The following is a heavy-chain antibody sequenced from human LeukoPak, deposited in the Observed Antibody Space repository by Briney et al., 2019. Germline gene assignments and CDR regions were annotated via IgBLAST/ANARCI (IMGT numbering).Heavy chain of an antibody. Sequence: SEILSLTCAVYGGSFSGYYWSWIRQPPGKGLEWIGEINHSGSTNYNPSLKSRVTISVDTSKNQFSLKLSSVTAADTAVYYCARGHITMVRGARNWFDPWGQGTLVTVSS. J-gene: IGHJ5*02. CDR2: INHSGST. D-gene: IGHD3-10*01. V-gene: IGHV4-34*01. CDR1: GGSFSGYY. CDR3: ARGHITMVRGARNWFDP.